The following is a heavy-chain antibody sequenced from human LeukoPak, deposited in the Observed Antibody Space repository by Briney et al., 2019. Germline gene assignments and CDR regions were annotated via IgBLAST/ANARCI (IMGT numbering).Heavy chain of an antibody. V-gene: IGHV3-48*02. J-gene: IGHJ3*02. CDR1: GFXFSSYS. Sequence: GGSLRLSCAASGFXFSSYSMNWVRQAPGKGLEWISYISGSTTKFYVDSVKGRFTISRDNAKNSLYLQMNSLRDEDTAVYYCVRDVGYAFDIWGQGIMVTVSS. D-gene: IGHD1-26*01. CDR2: ISGSTTK. CDR3: VRDVGYAFDI.